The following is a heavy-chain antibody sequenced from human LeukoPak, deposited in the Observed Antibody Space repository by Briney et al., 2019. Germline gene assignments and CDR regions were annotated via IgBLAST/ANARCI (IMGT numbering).Heavy chain of an antibody. J-gene: IGHJ3*02. CDR1: GFTFSSYV. D-gene: IGHD1-26*01. CDR3: ARDSGRYRTDAFDM. V-gene: IGHV3-30*04. CDR2: ISYDGSNK. Sequence: GGSLRLSCAASGFTFSSYVMHWVRQAPGKGLEWVAIISYDGSNKYYADSLKGQFTISRDNSKNTLYLQMNSLRAEDTALYYCARDSGRYRTDAFDMWGQGTMVTVSS.